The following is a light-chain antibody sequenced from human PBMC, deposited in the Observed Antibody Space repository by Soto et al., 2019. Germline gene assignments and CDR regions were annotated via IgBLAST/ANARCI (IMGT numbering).Light chain of an antibody. V-gene: IGKV3-20*01. CDR3: QQYGSSPAT. CDR1: QSVTIH. CDR2: DTS. J-gene: IGKJ4*01. Sequence: ETVMTQSPGTLSVSLGERATLSCRASQSVTIHLAWYQQKPGQAPRLLIYDTSTRATGIPARFSGSGSGTEFTLTISRLEPEDFAVYYCQQYGSSPATFGGGTKVDIK.